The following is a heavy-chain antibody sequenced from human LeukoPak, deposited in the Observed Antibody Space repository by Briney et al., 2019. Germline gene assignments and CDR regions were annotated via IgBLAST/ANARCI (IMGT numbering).Heavy chain of an antibody. CDR2: IYYSGST. CDR1: GGSISSSSYY. J-gene: IGHJ4*02. Sequence: SETLSLTCTVSGGSISSSSYYWGWIRQPPGKGLEWIGYIYYSGSTNYNPSLKSRVTISVDTSKNQFSLNLSSVTAADTAMYYCASMATRPLYYFDYWGQGTLVTVSS. V-gene: IGHV4-61*05. D-gene: IGHD5-24*01. CDR3: ASMATRPLYYFDY.